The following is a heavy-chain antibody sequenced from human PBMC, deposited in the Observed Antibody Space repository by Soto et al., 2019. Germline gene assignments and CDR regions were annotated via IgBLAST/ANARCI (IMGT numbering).Heavy chain of an antibody. V-gene: IGHV4-39*01. CDR3: VSQRTTVPTQAYFDY. CDR2: VYYRGRS. J-gene: IGHJ4*02. CDR1: GGSVTNSSYY. Sequence: SETLSLTCTVSGGSVTNSSYYWGWIRQSPGKGLEWIGSVYYRGRSYSKSSVKSRVTISVDASKNRFSLSLNSVTASDTAVYFCVSQRTTVPTQAYFDYWGPGALVTVSS. D-gene: IGHD4-17*01.